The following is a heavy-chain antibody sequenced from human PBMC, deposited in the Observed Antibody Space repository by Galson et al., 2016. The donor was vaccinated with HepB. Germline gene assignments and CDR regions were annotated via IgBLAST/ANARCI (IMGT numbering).Heavy chain of an antibody. CDR1: TFTFSSFA. Sequence: SLRLSCAASTFTFSSFAMSWVRQAPGKGLEWVSSIGHSGGYIYYADSVKGRFTISRDNSNNTLYLQMNSLRAEDTAVYYCARHPGYYDNSGYLDYWGQGTLVTVSS. J-gene: IGHJ4*02. CDR3: ARHPGYYDNSGYLDY. CDR2: IGHSGGYI. D-gene: IGHD3-22*01. V-gene: IGHV3-23*01.